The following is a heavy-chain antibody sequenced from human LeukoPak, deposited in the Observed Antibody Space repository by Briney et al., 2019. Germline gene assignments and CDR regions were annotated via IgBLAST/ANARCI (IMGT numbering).Heavy chain of an antibody. Sequence: PGGSLRLSCAASGFTFSSYPMHWVRQAPGKGLEWVAVVSYDGSNKYYADSVKGRFTISRDNSKNTLYLQMNSLRAEDTAVYYCARNRDELYGGNHGGAFDIWGQGTMVTVSS. D-gene: IGHD4-23*01. V-gene: IGHV3-30-3*01. CDR2: VSYDGSNK. J-gene: IGHJ3*02. CDR3: ARNRDELYGGNHGGAFDI. CDR1: GFTFSSYP.